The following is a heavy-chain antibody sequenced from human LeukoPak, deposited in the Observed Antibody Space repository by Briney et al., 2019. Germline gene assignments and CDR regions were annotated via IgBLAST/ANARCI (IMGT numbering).Heavy chain of an antibody. J-gene: IGHJ4*02. CDR3: AKRGHYSINWYHYFDY. Sequence: PGRSLRLSCAASGFTFSSYAMHWVRQAPGKGLEWVAAIASNGGSEYYADSVKGRFTISRDNSKNALFLQMNSLRPDDTAVYYCAKRGHYSINWYHYFDYWGQGTLVTVSS. CDR2: IASNGGSE. CDR1: GFTFSSYA. D-gene: IGHD6-13*01. V-gene: IGHV3-30*04.